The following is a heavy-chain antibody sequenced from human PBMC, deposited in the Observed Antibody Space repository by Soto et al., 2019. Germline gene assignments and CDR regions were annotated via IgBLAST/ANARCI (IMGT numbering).Heavy chain of an antibody. CDR3: ARGAQGFFPVSGIYFYFDH. D-gene: IGHD3-22*01. CDR1: GFTFTRYS. Sequence: PGGSLRLSCAASGFTFTRYSMNWVRQAPGKGLEWVSSISSTTNYIYYGDSMKGRFTISRDNAKNSLYLEMNSLRAEDTAVYYCARGAQGFFPVSGIYFYFDHWGQGTPVTVSS. CDR2: ISSTTNYI. J-gene: IGHJ4*02. V-gene: IGHV3-21*06.